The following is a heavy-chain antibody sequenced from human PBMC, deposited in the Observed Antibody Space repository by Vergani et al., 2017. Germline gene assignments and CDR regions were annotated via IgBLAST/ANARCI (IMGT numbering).Heavy chain of an antibody. CDR1: GGSISSSSYY. J-gene: IGHJ4*02. CDR2: IYYSGST. Sequence: QLQLQESGPGLVKPSETLSLTCTVSGGSISSSSYYWGWIRQPPGKGLEWIGIIYYSGSTYYNPSLKSRVTISVDTSKNQFSLKLSSVTAADTAVYYCARHQIAAAVSDYWGQGTLVTVSS. V-gene: IGHV4-39*01. CDR3: ARHQIAAAVSDY. D-gene: IGHD6-13*01.